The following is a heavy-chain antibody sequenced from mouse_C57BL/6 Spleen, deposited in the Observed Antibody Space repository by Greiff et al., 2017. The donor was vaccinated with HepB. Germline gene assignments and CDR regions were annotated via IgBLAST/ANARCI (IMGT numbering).Heavy chain of an antibody. CDR1: GYTFTSYG. D-gene: IGHD1-1*01. Sequence: VQLQQSGAELARPGASVKLSCKASGYTFTSYGISWVKQRTGQGLEWIGAIYPRSGNTYYNEKFKGKATLTAAKSSSTAYMALRSLTSADSAVYFCARQGYYGTFDYWGQGTTLTVSS. CDR2: IYPRSGNT. V-gene: IGHV1-81*01. J-gene: IGHJ2*01. CDR3: ARQGYYGTFDY.